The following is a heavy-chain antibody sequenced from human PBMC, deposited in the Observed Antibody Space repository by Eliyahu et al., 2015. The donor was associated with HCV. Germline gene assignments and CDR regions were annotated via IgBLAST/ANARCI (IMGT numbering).Heavy chain of an antibody. J-gene: IGHJ3*02. CDR1: GFTFDDYA. V-gene: IGHV3-9*01. CDR2: ISWNSGSI. Sequence: EVQLVESGGGLVQPGRSLRLNCAASGFTFDDYAMHWVRQAPGKGLEWVSGISWNSGSIGYADSVKGRFTISRDNAKNSLYLQMNSLRAEDTALYYCAKDLQQLVRGDAFDIWGQGTMVTVSS. CDR3: AKDLQQLVRGDAFDI. D-gene: IGHD6-13*01.